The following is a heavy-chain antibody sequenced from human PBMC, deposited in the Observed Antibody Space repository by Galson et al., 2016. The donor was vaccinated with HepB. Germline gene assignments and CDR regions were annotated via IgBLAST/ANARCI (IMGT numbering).Heavy chain of an antibody. CDR1: GGSISSSSYY. Sequence: ETLSLTCTVSGGSISSSSYYWGWIRQPPGKGLEWIGSIYYSGSTYYNPSLKSRVTISVDTSKNQFSLKLSSVTAADTAVYYCARHSKIQLWLRGNWFDPWGQGTLVTVSS. D-gene: IGHD5-18*01. CDR2: IYYSGST. V-gene: IGHV4-39*01. CDR3: ARHSKIQLWLRGNWFDP. J-gene: IGHJ5*02.